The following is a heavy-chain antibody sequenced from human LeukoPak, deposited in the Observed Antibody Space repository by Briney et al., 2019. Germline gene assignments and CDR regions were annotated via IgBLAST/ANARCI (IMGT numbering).Heavy chain of an antibody. V-gene: IGHV4-4*02. Sequence: GSLRLSCAASGFNFTSYAMGWVRQPPGKGLEWIGESPHSGITNYNPSLKSRVTISVDKSKNQFSLNLSSVTAADTAVYYCTRGYYYGSGRPGDNWFDPWGQGTLVTVSS. J-gene: IGHJ5*02. D-gene: IGHD3-10*01. CDR3: TRGYYYGSGRPGDNWFDP. CDR2: SPHSGIT. CDR1: GFNFTSYAM.